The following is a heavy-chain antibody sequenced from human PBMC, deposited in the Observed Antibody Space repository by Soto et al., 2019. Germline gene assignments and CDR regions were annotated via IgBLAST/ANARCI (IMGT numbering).Heavy chain of an antibody. CDR3: AAVAYCGGDCYSNAFDI. Sequence: SVKVSCKGAGFTFTIAAVHWGLHANGQRLEWIGWIVVGSGNTNYAQKFQERVTITRDMSTSTAYMELSSLRSEDTAVYYCAAVAYCGGDCYSNAFDIWGQGTMVTVSS. CDR2: IVVGSGNT. D-gene: IGHD2-21*02. CDR1: GFTFTIAA. J-gene: IGHJ3*02. V-gene: IGHV1-58*01.